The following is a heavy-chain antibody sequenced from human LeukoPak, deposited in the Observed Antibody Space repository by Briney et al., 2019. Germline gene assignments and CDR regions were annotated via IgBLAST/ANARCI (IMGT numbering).Heavy chain of an antibody. CDR1: SNYW. CDR3: ASVYYYDSSGYLNGFDY. D-gene: IGHD3-22*01. J-gene: IGHJ4*02. Sequence: SNYWMSWVRQAPGKGLEWIGSIYYSGSTYYNPSLKSRVTISVDTSKNQFSLKLSSVTAADTAVYYCASVYYYDSSGYLNGFDYWGQGTLVTVSS. V-gene: IGHV4-39*07. CDR2: IYYSGST.